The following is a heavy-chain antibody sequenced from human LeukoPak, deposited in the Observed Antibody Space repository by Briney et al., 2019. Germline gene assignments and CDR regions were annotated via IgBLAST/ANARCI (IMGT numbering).Heavy chain of an antibody. V-gene: IGHV4-39*07. Sequence: SETLSLTCTVSGGSISSSSYYWGWIRQPPGKGLEWIGSIYYSGSTNYNPSLKSRVTISVDTSKNQFSLKLSSVTAADTAVYYCARDCHDGRYYYDSSGSCYWGQGTLVTVSS. CDR2: IYYSGST. CDR3: ARDCHDGRYYYDSSGSCY. D-gene: IGHD3-22*01. J-gene: IGHJ4*02. CDR1: GGSISSSSYY.